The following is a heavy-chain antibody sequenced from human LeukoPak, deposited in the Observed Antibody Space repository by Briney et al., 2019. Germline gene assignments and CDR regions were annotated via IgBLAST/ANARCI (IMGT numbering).Heavy chain of an antibody. CDR1: GYSISSGYY. Sequence: PSETLSLTCAVSGYSISSGYYWGWIRQPPGKGLEWIGSIDHSGSTYYNPSLKSRVTISVDTSKNQFSLKLSSVTAADTAVYYCARFGEYYYDSSGYYYEQYYFDYWGQGTLVTVSS. CDR2: IDHSGST. J-gene: IGHJ4*02. CDR3: ARFGEYYYDSSGYYYEQYYFDY. V-gene: IGHV4-38-2*01. D-gene: IGHD3-22*01.